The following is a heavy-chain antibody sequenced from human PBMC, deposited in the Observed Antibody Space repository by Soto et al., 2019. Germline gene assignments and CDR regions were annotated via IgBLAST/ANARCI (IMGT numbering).Heavy chain of an antibody. Sequence: QVQLVQSGAEVKKPGSSVKVSCKASGGTFSSYAISWVRQAPGQGLEWMGGIIPIFGTANYAQKFQGRVTLTADESTSTAYMELSSLRSEDTAVYYCASDLGYCSSTSCYTAENWFDPWGQGTLVTVSS. CDR3: ASDLGYCSSTSCYTAENWFDP. J-gene: IGHJ5*02. V-gene: IGHV1-69*01. CDR2: IIPIFGTA. CDR1: GGTFSSYA. D-gene: IGHD2-2*02.